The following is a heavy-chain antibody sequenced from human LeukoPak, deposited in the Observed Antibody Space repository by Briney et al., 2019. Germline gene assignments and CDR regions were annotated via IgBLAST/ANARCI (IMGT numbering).Heavy chain of an antibody. CDR1: GFTFSGSA. Sequence: GGSLRLSCAASGFTFSGSAMHWVRQASGKGLEWVGRIRSKANSYATAYAASVKGRFTISRDDSKNTAYLQMNSLRAEDTAVYYCARDLDGDYGGVDYWGQGTLVTVSS. V-gene: IGHV3-73*01. CDR2: IRSKANSYAT. J-gene: IGHJ4*02. CDR3: ARDLDGDYGGVDY. D-gene: IGHD4-17*01.